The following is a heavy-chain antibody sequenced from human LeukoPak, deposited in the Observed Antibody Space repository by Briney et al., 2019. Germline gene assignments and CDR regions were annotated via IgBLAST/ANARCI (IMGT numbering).Heavy chain of an antibody. V-gene: IGHV3-43*02. CDR1: GFIFDDYA. CDR2: ISGDGGTT. D-gene: IGHD3-22*01. CDR3: ARRGGSGYYDAFDM. J-gene: IGHJ3*02. Sequence: PGGSLRLSCGASGFIFDDYAMHWVRQAPGKYLEWVSLISGDGGTTYYADSVKGRFTISRDNAKNSLYLQMNSLRAEDTAVYYCARRGGSGYYDAFDMWGQGTMVAVSP.